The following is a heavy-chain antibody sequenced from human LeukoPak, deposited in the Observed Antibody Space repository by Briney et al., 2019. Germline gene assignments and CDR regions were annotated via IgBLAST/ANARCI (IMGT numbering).Heavy chain of an antibody. CDR1: GGTFSSYD. V-gene: IGHV1-8*02. CDR2: MNPNSGNT. Sequence: ASVSVSCTASGGTFSSYDINWGPEAPGRGLEWMGWMNPNSGNTGYAQKFQGRVTMTRNTSISTAYMELSSLRSEDTAVYYCARGPQEGFDSWGQGTLVTVSS. CDR3: ARGPQEGFDS. J-gene: IGHJ4*02.